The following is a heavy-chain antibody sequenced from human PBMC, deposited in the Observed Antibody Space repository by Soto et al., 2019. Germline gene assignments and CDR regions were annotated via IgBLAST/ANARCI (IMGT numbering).Heavy chain of an antibody. CDR2: INPSGGST. D-gene: IGHD3-9*01. CDR1: GYAFTCYY. Sequence: GASVKVSSKAPGYAFTCYYRHWARQAPRQGLEWMGIINPSGGSTSYAQKFQGRVTMTRDTSTSTVYMELSSLRSEDTAVYYCAREKDDILTGYYFDYWGQGALVTVSS. J-gene: IGHJ4*02. CDR3: AREKDDILTGYYFDY. V-gene: IGHV1-46*03.